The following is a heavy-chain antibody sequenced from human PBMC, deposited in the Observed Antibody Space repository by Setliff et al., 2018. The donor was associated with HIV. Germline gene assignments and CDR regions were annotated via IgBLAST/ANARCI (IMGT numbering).Heavy chain of an antibody. J-gene: IGHJ4*02. D-gene: IGHD1-26*01. Sequence: KTSETLSLTCTVSGGSISSYYWSWIRQPPGKGLEWIGYIYYSGSTNYNPSLKSRVTISVDTSKNQFSLKLSSVTAADTAVYYCARDSGSWNFDYWGQGTLVTVSS. CDR2: IYYSGST. CDR1: GGSISSYY. CDR3: ARDSGSWNFDY. V-gene: IGHV4-59*01.